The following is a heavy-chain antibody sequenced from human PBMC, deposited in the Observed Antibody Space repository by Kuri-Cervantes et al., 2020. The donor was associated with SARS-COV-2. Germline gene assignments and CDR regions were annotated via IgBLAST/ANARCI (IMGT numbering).Heavy chain of an antibody. D-gene: IGHD4-23*01. CDR2: IYYTGST. J-gene: IGHJ5*02. Sequence: SETLSLTCTVSGGSVSSGTYYWSWIRQPPGKGLEYIGYIYYTGSTYYNPSLKSRVTISVDTSKNQFSLKLSPVTAADTAVYYCAREDYGGNSSGVDPWGQGTLVTVSS. V-gene: IGHV4-61*01. CDR3: AREDYGGNSSGVDP. CDR1: GGSVSSGTYY.